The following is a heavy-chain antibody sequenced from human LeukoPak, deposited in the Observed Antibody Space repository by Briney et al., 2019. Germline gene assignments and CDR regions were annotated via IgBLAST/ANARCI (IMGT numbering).Heavy chain of an antibody. CDR3: AVSMITDLLDY. J-gene: IGHJ4*02. D-gene: IGHD3-16*01. V-gene: IGHV3-30*03. Sequence: GRSLRLSCAASGFTFSSYGMHWVRQAPGKGLEWVALISYDGSNKDYADSVKGRFTISRDTSKNTLYLQMNSLRSEDTAVYYCAVSMITDLLDYWGQGTLVSVSS. CDR1: GFTFSSYG. CDR2: ISYDGSNK.